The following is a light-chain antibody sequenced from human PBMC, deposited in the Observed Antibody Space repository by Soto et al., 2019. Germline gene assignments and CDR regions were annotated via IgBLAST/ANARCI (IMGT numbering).Light chain of an antibody. CDR2: GAF. CDR3: QQYNSWPRT. CDR1: QRFGSSN. V-gene: IGKV3-15*01. Sequence: EIVLTQSPGTLSLSPGERGTLSCRASQRFGSSNLAWYQQKPGQAPRLLIYGAFTGATGVPARFSGSGSGTEFTLTISSLQSEDFATYYCQQYNSWPRTFGQGTKVDIK. J-gene: IGKJ1*01.